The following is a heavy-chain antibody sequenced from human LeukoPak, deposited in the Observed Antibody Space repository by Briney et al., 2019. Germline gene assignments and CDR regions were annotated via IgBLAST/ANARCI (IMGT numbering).Heavy chain of an antibody. D-gene: IGHD3-22*01. CDR2: IYYSGST. Sequence: PSETLSLTCTVSGGSISSSSYYWGWIRRPPGKGLEWIGSIYYSGSTYYNPSLKSRVTISVDTSKNQFSLKLSSVTAADTAVYYCARQTPYYYDSSGYYPFDYWGQGTLVTVSS. V-gene: IGHV4-39*01. CDR3: ARQTPYYYDSSGYYPFDY. J-gene: IGHJ4*02. CDR1: GGSISSSSYY.